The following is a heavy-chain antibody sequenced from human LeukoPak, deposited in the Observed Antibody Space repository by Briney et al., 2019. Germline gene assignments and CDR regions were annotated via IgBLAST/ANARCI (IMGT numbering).Heavy chain of an antibody. CDR3: ARIEWELPGIYYYYYMDV. J-gene: IGHJ6*03. CDR2: IYPGDSDT. D-gene: IGHD1-26*01. Sequence: GESLKISCKGSGYSFTSYWIGWVRQMPGKGLEWMGIIYPGDSDTRCSPSFQGQVTISADKSISTAYLQWSSLKASDTAMYYCARIEWELPGIYYYYYMDVWGKGTTVTVSS. V-gene: IGHV5-51*01. CDR1: GYSFTSYW.